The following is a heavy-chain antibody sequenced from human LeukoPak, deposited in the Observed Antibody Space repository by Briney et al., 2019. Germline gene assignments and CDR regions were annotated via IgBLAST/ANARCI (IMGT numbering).Heavy chain of an antibody. CDR2: IYYSGST. J-gene: IGHJ4*02. CDR1: GGSISSSSYY. D-gene: IGHD3-10*01. Sequence: PWETLSLTCTVSGGSISSSSYYWGWIRQPPGKGLEWIGSIYYSGSTYYNPSLKSRVTISVDTSKNQFSLKLSSVTAADTAVYYCARGLRGGSWSLDYWGQGTLVTVSS. CDR3: ARGLRGGSWSLDY. V-gene: IGHV4-39*07.